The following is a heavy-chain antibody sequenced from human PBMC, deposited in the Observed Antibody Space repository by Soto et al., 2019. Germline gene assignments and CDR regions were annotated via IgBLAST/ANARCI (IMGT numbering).Heavy chain of an antibody. CDR1: GFTFSNYW. V-gene: IGHV3-7*05. CDR2: IKKDGSEK. J-gene: IGHJ6*02. Sequence: EVQLVESGGCLVQPGGSLRLSCAVSGFTFSNYWMSWVRQAPGKGLEWVANIKKDGSEKYYVDSVKGRFIISRDNGKKSLYLQMNDLRSEDTAVYSCAAILGMDVWGQGTTVTVSS. D-gene: IGHD3-16*01. CDR3: AAILGMDV.